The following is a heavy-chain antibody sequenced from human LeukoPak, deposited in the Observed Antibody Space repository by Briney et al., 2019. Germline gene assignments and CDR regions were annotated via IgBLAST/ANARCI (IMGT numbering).Heavy chain of an antibody. Sequence: ASVKVSCKASGYTFTGYYMHWVRQAPGQGLEWMRWINPNSGGTNYAQKFQGRVTMTRDTSISTAYMELSRLRSDDTAVYYCADGDYAAEYFQHWGQGTLVTVSS. CDR2: INPNSGGT. D-gene: IGHD4-17*01. J-gene: IGHJ1*01. V-gene: IGHV1-2*02. CDR1: GYTFTGYY. CDR3: ADGDYAAEYFQH.